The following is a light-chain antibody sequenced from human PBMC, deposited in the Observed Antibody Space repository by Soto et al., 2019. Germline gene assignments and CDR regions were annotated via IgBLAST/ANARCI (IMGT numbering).Light chain of an antibody. CDR3: ATWDDSLNGWV. J-gene: IGLJ3*02. CDR2: STN. CDR1: SSNIGSNT. Sequence: QSAVTQTPSASATPGQRVTMSCSGSSSNIGSNTVNWYQQFPGMAPKLLIYSTNQRPSGVPDRFSGSKSGTSASLAIRGLQSEDEADYYCATWDDSLNGWVFGGGTKLTVL. V-gene: IGLV1-44*01.